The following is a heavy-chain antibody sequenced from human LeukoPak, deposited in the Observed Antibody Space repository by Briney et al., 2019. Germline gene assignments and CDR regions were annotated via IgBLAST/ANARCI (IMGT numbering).Heavy chain of an antibody. D-gene: IGHD3-10*01. CDR1: GFTFDDYA. V-gene: IGHV3-9*01. Sequence: GGSLRLSCAASGFTFDDYAMHWVRHAPGKGLVWVSDISWNSGSIVYADSVKGRFTISRDNAKNSLYLQMNSLRAEDTALYYCAKDVSPGFGENPIDYWGQGTLVTVSS. CDR2: ISWNSGSI. J-gene: IGHJ4*02. CDR3: AKDVSPGFGENPIDY.